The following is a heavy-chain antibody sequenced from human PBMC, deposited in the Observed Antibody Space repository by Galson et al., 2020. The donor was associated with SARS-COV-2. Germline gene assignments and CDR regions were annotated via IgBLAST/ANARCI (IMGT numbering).Heavy chain of an antibody. V-gene: IGHV1-58*01. Sequence: SVKVSCKASGFTFTTSAVQWVRQARGQRLEWIGWIIVGSGNTNYAQKFQERVTITRDMSTSTAYMELSSLRSEDTAVYYCAAADPGDAHYYYYYGMDVWGKGTTATVSS. D-gene: IGHD3-10*01. J-gene: IGHJ6*04. CDR3: AAADPGDAHYYYYYGMDV. CDR2: IIVGSGNT. CDR1: GFTFTTSA.